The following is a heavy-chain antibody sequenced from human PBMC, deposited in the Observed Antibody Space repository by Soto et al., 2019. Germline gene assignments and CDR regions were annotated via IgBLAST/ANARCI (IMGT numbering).Heavy chain of an antibody. CDR2: ISAYNGNT. CDR3: ANLEPYQLLPSRY. D-gene: IGHD2-2*01. Sequence: QVQLVQSGAEVKKPGASVKVSCKASGYTFTSYGISWVRQAPGQGLEWMGWISAYNGNTNYAQKLQGRVTMTTDTHTSTAYKELRSLSSDDTAVYYCANLEPYQLLPSRYWGQGTLVTVSS. V-gene: IGHV1-18*01. CDR1: GYTFTSYG. J-gene: IGHJ4*02.